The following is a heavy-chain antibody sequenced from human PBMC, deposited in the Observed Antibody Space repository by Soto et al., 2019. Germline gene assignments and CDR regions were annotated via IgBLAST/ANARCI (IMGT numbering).Heavy chain of an antibody. D-gene: IGHD2-21*02. CDR2: IYYSGRT. Sequence: NPSETLSLTCIVSGESISSSSYYWGWIRQPPGKGLEWIGSIYYSGRTYYNPSFKSRVTISIDTSKNQFSLKLSSVTATDTAVYYCDRQRKTVATQAYFDHWGQGALVTVSS. CDR3: DRQRKTVATQAYFDH. V-gene: IGHV4-39*01. J-gene: IGHJ4*02. CDR1: GESISSSSYY.